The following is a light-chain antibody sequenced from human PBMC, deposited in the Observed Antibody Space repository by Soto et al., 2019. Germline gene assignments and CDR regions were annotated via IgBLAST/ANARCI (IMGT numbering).Light chain of an antibody. CDR1: QSINSRY. CDR2: GAS. J-gene: IGKJ3*01. CDR3: QQFGSSPGFT. V-gene: IGKV3-20*01. Sequence: EIVLTQSPGTLSLSPGERATLSCRASQSINSRYLAWYQQKPGQAPRLLLYGASGRATGIPDRFSGSGSGKDFTLTISRLEPEDFAVYYCQQFGSSPGFTFGPGTKVDIK.